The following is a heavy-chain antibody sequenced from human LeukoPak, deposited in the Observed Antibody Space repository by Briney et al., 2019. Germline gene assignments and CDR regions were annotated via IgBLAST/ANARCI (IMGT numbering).Heavy chain of an antibody. CDR3: ARRDSAVGHYFDY. CDR2: IYYSGST. Sequence: PSQTLSLTCTVSGGSISSGGYSWSWIRQEPGKGLEWIGYIYYSGSTYYHPSLKSRVTISVATSKNQLSLKLSSVTAADTAVYYCARRDSAVGHYFDYWGQGTLVTVSS. V-gene: IGHV4-31*03. D-gene: IGHD1-26*01. J-gene: IGHJ4*02. CDR1: GGSISSGGYS.